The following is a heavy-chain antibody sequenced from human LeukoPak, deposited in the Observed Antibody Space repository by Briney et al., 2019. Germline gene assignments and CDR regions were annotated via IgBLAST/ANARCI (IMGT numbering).Heavy chain of an antibody. CDR3: ARGRGGIAARGGDFDY. D-gene: IGHD6-6*01. CDR1: GGSFSGYY. CDR2: INHSRST. V-gene: IGHV4-34*01. J-gene: IGHJ4*02. Sequence: SETLSLTCAVYGGSFSGYYWSWIRQPPGKGLEWIGEINHSRSTNYNPSLKSRVTISVDTSKNQFSLKLSSVTAADTAVYYCARGRGGIAARGGDFDYWGQGTLVTVSS.